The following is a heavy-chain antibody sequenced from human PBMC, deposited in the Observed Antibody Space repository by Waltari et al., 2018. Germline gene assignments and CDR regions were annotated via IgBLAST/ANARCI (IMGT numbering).Heavy chain of an antibody. CDR3: ARSYGGAIRNFDY. Sequence: QVQLQQWGAGLLKPSETLSLSCGVSGGSFSGYYWNWIRQPPGKGLEWIGEITHSGSINYNPYLKSRLTISVDSSKNKFSLKLNSVTAADTAVYYCARSYGGAIRNFDYWGQGILVTVSS. D-gene: IGHD3-10*01. V-gene: IGHV4-34*01. CDR2: ITHSGSI. J-gene: IGHJ4*02. CDR1: GGSFSGYY.